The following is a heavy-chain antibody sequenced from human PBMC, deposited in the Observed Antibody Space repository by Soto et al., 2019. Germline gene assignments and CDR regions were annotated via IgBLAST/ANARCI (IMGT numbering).Heavy chain of an antibody. CDR2: IKIKTDGGTT. CDR1: GFTFSNAW. J-gene: IGHJ4*02. D-gene: IGHD3-3*01. CDR3: TTDPSGFRVGY. Sequence: PGGTLRLSCAASGFTFSNAWMSWVRQAPGKGLEWVGRIKIKTDGGTTNYAAPVKGRFTISRDDSKNTLYLQMNSLKAEDTAVYYCTTDPSGFRVGYWGQGSLGSVSS. V-gene: IGHV3-15*01.